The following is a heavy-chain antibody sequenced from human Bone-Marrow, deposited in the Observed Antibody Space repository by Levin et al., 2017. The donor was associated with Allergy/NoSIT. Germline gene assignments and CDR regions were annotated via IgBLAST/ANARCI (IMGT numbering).Heavy chain of an antibody. V-gene: IGHV1-2*02. CDR1: GYTFTGYY. Sequence: GESLKISCEVSGYTFTGYYIHWVRQAPGQGLEWVAWINPYSGVTNYAQDFQERVTVTTDASINTAYMDFNSLRFNYTAVYYRARVLVSGYSSSWFLEIDYAMDVWGQGTTVTVSS. J-gene: IGHJ6*02. CDR2: INPYSGVT. CDR3: ARVLVSGYSSSWFLEIDYAMDV. D-gene: IGHD6-13*01.